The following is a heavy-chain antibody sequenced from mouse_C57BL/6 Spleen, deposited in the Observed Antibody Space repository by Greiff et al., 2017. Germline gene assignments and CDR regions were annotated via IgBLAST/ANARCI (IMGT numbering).Heavy chain of an antibody. J-gene: IGHJ2*01. CDR1: GFTFSDYG. CDR2: ISSGSSTI. CDR3: ARPGDSYFDY. Sequence: EVKLVESGGGLVKPGGSLKLSCAASGFTFSDYGMHWVRQAPEKGLEWVAYISSGSSTIYYADTVKGRFTISRVNAKNTLFLQMTSLRSEDTAMYYCARPGDSYFDYWCQGTTLTVSS. V-gene: IGHV5-17*01.